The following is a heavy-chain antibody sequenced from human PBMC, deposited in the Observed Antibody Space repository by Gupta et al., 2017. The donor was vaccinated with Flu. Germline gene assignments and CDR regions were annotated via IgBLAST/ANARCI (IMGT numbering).Heavy chain of an antibody. CDR3: ATDARNQDYYGMDV. V-gene: IGHV1-24*01. J-gene: IGHJ6*02. Sequence: EDGETIYAQKFQGRVTMTEDTSTDTAYMELSSLRSEDTAVYYCATDARNQDYYGMDVWGQGTTVTVSS. CDR2: EDGET. D-gene: IGHD2/OR15-2a*01.